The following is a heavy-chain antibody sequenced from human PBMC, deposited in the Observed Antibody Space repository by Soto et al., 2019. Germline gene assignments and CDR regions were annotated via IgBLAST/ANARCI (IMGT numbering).Heavy chain of an antibody. Sequence: GESLKISCQGSGYTFGSYWIGWVRQMPGKGLQWMGIIYPRDSETRYSPSFQGHVTISVDKSISNAYLQWTSLKASDTAMYYCAKGLGISDWDVHHWGQGTLVTVSS. D-gene: IGHD1-1*01. CDR3: AKGLGISDWDVHH. CDR1: GYTFGSYW. J-gene: IGHJ4*01. V-gene: IGHV5-51*01. CDR2: IYPRDSET.